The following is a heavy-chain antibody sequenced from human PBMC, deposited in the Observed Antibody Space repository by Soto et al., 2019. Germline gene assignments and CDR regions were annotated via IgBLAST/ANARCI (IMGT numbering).Heavy chain of an antibody. J-gene: IGHJ4*02. CDR3: AKDLSSAAGFDY. Sequence: GGSLRLSCAASGFTFSSYAMSWVRQAPGKGLEWVSAISASGGSTYYADSVKGRFTISRDNSKNTLYVQMNSLRAEDTALYYCAKDLSSAAGFDYRGQGTLVPVSS. CDR2: ISASGGST. CDR1: GFTFSSYA. V-gene: IGHV3-23*01. D-gene: IGHD6-25*01.